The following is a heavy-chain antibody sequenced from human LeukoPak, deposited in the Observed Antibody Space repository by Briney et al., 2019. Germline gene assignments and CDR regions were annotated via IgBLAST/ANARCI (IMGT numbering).Heavy chain of an antibody. J-gene: IGHJ3*02. CDR2: ISGSGGST. V-gene: IGHV3-23*01. D-gene: IGHD2-15*01. Sequence: GGSLRLSCAASGFTFSSYAMSWVRQAPGKGLEWVSAISGSGGSTYYADSVKGRFTISRDNSKNTLYLKMNSLRAEDTAVYYCARELGGSIVVVVAATWDAFDIWGQGTMVTVSS. CDR3: ARELGGSIVVVVAATWDAFDI. CDR1: GFTFSSYA.